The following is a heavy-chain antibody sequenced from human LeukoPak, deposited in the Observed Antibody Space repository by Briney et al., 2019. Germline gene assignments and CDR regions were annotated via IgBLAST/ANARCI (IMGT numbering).Heavy chain of an antibody. Sequence: SSETLSLTCRVSADSISHYYWSWLRQPPGKGLEWIAYISYSGDTNYDYSLKSRVTISIDTSQALFSLELRSVTTADTAVYYCASTHPRYSADWPVFDNWGQGILVTVSS. D-gene: IGHD2-21*01. CDR1: ADSISHYY. CDR3: ASTHPRYSADWPVFDN. CDR2: ISYSGDT. V-gene: IGHV4-59*08. J-gene: IGHJ4*02.